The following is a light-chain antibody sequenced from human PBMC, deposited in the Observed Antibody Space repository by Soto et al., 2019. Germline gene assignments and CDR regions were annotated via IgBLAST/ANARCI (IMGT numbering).Light chain of an antibody. J-gene: IGLJ1*01. CDR3: ASWDDSLNGPV. CDR2: TNT. V-gene: IGLV1-44*01. Sequence: QSVLTQPPSASGTPGQRVTISCSGSSSNVGGNPVSWYQHVPTTAPKLLIYTNTQRPSGVPDRFSGSKSGTSASLAISGLQSEDEADYYCASWDDSLNGPVFGTGPKVTVL. CDR1: SSNVGGNP.